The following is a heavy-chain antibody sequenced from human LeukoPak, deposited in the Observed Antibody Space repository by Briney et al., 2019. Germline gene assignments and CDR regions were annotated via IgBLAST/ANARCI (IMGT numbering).Heavy chain of an antibody. V-gene: IGHV3-23*01. CDR3: VKDPRDTYGTNWFVS. CDR2: ISGTGGAT. D-gene: IGHD2-21*01. Sequence: GGSLRLSCVASGFSFGNYAMSWVRQAPGKGLQWVAQISGTGGATWYAGFARDRFTISRDNSKKTLYLQMSGLRVEDTAMYYCVKDPRDTYGTNWFVSWGQGTLLIVSS. CDR1: GFSFGNYA. J-gene: IGHJ5*01.